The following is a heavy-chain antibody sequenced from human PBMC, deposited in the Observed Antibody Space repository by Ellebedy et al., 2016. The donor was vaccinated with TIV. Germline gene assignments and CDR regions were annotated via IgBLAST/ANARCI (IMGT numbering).Heavy chain of an antibody. J-gene: IGHJ6*02. CDR2: INPNIDDT. CDR3: AREMGPTTIDCYYSIDV. D-gene: IGHD1-26*01. Sequence: AASVKVSCKASGYTFTGYYIHWVRQAPGQGLEWVGWINPNIDDTNYAQKFQGRVTMTWYTSISTAYMELRRLRSYDTAVYYCAREMGPTTIDCYYSIDVWGQGTTVAVSS. CDR1: GYTFTGYY. V-gene: IGHV1-2*02.